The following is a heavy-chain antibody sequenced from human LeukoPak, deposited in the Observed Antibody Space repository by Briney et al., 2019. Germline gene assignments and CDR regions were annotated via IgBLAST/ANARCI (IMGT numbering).Heavy chain of an antibody. Sequence: GGSLRLSCAASGFTFTNAWMSWVRQAPGKGLEWVGRIKSKTDGGTADYAAPVKGRFTISRDDSKNTLYLQMNSLKTEDTAVYYCTEYYYDSSGYLYYFDYRGQGTLVTVSS. D-gene: IGHD3-22*01. CDR2: IKSKTDGGTA. CDR3: TEYYYDSSGYLYYFDY. CDR1: GFTFTNAW. J-gene: IGHJ4*02. V-gene: IGHV3-15*01.